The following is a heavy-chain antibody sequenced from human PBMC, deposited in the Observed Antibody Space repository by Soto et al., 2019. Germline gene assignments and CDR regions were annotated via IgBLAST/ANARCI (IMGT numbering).Heavy chain of an antibody. V-gene: IGHV3-23*01. CDR3: AKDAVYNDGLWLVAN. D-gene: IGHD5-12*01. CDR1: GFSSSRYA. Sequence: EVQLLESGGGLVQPGGSLRLSCAASGFSSSRYAMMWVRQAPGKGQEWVAGMTGSGGDIRYADSVKGRFTISKDNSKNKLYLQMNSLRAEDTAIYFCAKDAVYNDGLWLVANWGQGTLVAVSS. J-gene: IGHJ4*02. CDR2: MTGSGGDI.